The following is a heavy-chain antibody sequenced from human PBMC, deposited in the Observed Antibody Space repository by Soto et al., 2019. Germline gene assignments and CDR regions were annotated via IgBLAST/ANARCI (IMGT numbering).Heavy chain of an antibody. CDR2: IYWDDDK. V-gene: IGHV2-5*02. J-gene: IGHJ4*02. Sequence: QITLKESGPTLVKPTQTLTLTCTFSGFSLSTSGVGVGWFRQPPGKALEWLALIYWDDDKRYSPSLKSRLTITKDTSKNQVVLTMTNMDPVDTATYYCALYSSSWSYDYWGQGTLVTVSS. CDR1: GFSLSTSGVG. D-gene: IGHD6-13*01. CDR3: ALYSSSWSYDY.